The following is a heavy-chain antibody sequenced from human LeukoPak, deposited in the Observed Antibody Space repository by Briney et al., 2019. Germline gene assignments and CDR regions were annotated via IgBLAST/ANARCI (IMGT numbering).Heavy chain of an antibody. D-gene: IGHD2-2*01. CDR3: AKAHIGYCSSTSCSYPADY. CDR2: IWYDGTNK. CDR1: GFMFSSYG. Sequence: PGRSLRLSCAASGFMFSSYGMHWVRQAPGKGLEWVAVIWYDGTNKYYADSVKGRFTISRDSSRTTLYLQMNSLRAEDTAVYYCAKAHIGYCSSTSCSYPADYWGQGTLVTVSS. V-gene: IGHV3-33*06. J-gene: IGHJ4*02.